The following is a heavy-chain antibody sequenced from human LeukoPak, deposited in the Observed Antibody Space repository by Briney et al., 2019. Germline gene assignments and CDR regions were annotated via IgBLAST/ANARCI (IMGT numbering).Heavy chain of an antibody. CDR3: ARDRGGFTYGEYYFDY. CDR2: IYYSGST. J-gene: IGHJ4*02. CDR1: GGSVSNSLYY. Sequence: SSETLSLACIVSGGSVSNSLYYWSWIRQPPGKGLGWIGYIYYSGSTKYNPSLKSRVSISVDTSKSQFSLKLNSVTAADTAVYYCARDRGGFTYGEYYFDYWGQGSLVTVSS. V-gene: IGHV4-61*01. D-gene: IGHD2-15*01.